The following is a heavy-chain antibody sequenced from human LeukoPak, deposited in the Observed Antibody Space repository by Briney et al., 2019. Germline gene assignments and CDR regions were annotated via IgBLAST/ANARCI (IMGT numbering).Heavy chain of an antibody. CDR3: ARIKVDYYYYTDV. J-gene: IGHJ6*03. CDR2: IYTSGTT. Sequence: PSETLSLTCTVSGDSVSSYYWSWIRQPAGKGLEWIGLIYTSGTTKYNSYFKSRVTISVDKSKNQFSLKLRSVTAADTAVYYCARIKVDYYYYTDVWGKGTTVTVSS. CDR1: GDSVSSYY. V-gene: IGHV4-4*07.